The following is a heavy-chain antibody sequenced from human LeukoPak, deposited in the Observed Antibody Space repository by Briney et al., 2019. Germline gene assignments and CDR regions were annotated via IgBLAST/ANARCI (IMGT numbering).Heavy chain of an antibody. V-gene: IGHV4-31*03. CDR1: GGSISSGGYY. CDR2: IYYSGST. D-gene: IGHD6-6*01. CDR3: ARDRRPVSYFDY. Sequence: TLSLTCTVSGGSISSGGYYWSWIRQHPGKGLEWIGYIYYSGSTYYNPSLKSRVTISVDTSKNQFSLKLSSVTAADTAVYYCARDRRPVSYFDYWGQGTLVTVSS. J-gene: IGHJ4*02.